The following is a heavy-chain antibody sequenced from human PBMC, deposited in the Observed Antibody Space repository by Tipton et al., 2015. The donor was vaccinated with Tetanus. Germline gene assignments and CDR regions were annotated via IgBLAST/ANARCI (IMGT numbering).Heavy chain of an antibody. V-gene: IGHV4-34*01. J-gene: IGHJ4*02. CDR3: ARSRPGAMTTVTTFEY. Sequence: TLSLTCAVYGGSFSGYYWSWIRQPPGKGLEWIGESNHSGSTNYSPSLKSRVTISVDTSKNQFSLKLSSVTAADTAVYYCARSRPGAMTTVTTFEYWGQGTLVTVSS. CDR1: GGSFSGYY. CDR2: SNHSGST. D-gene: IGHD4-17*01.